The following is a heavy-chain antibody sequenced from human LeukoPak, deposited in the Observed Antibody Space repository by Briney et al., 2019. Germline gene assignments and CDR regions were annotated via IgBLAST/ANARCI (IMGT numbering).Heavy chain of an antibody. V-gene: IGHV3-23*01. CDR3: VREDTPATANY. CDR2: ISGSGSST. CDR1: GFTFSSYA. Sequence: GGSLRLSCAASGFTFSSYAMNWVRQAPGKGLEWVSGISGSGSSTFYVDSVKGRFTISRDNSKDTLFLQMHSLRPGDTAVYYCVREDTPATANYWGQGTLVTISS. J-gene: IGHJ4*02. D-gene: IGHD2-21*02.